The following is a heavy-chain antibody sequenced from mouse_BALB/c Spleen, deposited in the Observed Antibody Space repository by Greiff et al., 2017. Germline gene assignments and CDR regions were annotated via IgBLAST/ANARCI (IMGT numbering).Heavy chain of an antibody. CDR3: GRKGDAMDY. J-gene: IGHJ4*01. V-gene: IGHV5-17*02. CDR2: ISSSSSTI. CDR1: GFTFSSFG. Sequence: EVQLVEPGGGLVQPGGSRKLSCAASGFTFSSFGMHWVRQAPEKGLEWVAYISSSSSTIYYADTVKGRFTISRDNPTNTLFLQMTSLRSEDTAMYYCGRKGDAMDYWGQGTSVTVSS.